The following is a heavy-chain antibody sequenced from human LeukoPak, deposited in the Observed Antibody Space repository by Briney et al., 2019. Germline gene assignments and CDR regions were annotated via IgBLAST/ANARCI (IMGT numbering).Heavy chain of an antibody. Sequence: GGSLRLSCAASGFTVSSNYMSWVRQAPGKGLEWVSVIYSGGSTYYADSAKGRFTISRHNSKNTLYLQMNSLRAEDTAVYYCARAHGKYYYYGMDVWGQGTTVTVSS. CDR2: IYSGGST. V-gene: IGHV3-53*04. J-gene: IGHJ6*02. D-gene: IGHD5-24*01. CDR3: ARAHGKYYYYGMDV. CDR1: GFTVSSNY.